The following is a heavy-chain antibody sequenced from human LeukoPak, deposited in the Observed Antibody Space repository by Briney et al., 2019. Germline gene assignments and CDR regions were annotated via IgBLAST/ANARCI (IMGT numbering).Heavy chain of an antibody. CDR3: AIRLSGRTGDY. CDR2: INHSGST. CDR1: GGSFSGYY. J-gene: IGHJ4*02. D-gene: IGHD1-1*01. Sequence: PSETLSLTCAVYGGSFSGYYWSWIRQPPGKGLEWIGEINHSGSTNYNPSLKSRVTISVDTSKNQFSLKLSSVTAADTAVYYCAIRLSGRTGDYWGQGTLVTVSS. V-gene: IGHV4-34*01.